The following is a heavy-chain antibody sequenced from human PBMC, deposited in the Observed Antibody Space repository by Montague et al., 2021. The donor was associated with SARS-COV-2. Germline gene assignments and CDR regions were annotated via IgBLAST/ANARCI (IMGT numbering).Heavy chain of an antibody. CDR1: GGPISGFY. Sequence: SETLSLTCAVYGGPISGFYWSWIRQSPGKGLEWIGHINTSGSTNYNPSLKSRVTISVDTSKNQFSLKLSSVTAADTAVYYCARGGCSSSWYGVLYWFDPWGQGALVTVSS. D-gene: IGHD6-13*01. CDR3: ARGGCSSSWYGVLYWFDP. J-gene: IGHJ5*02. CDR2: INTSGST. V-gene: IGHV4-34*01.